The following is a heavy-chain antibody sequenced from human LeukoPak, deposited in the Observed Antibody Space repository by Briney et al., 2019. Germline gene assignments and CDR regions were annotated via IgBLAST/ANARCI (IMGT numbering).Heavy chain of an antibody. D-gene: IGHD2-2*01. CDR2: IYTSGST. J-gene: IGHJ3*02. Sequence: PSETLSLTCTASGSISSYYWSWIRQPPGEGLEWIGYIYTSGSTNYNPSLKSRVTISVDTSKNQFSLDLSSVTAANTAVYYGARQKCTSTSCLTKNAFDIWGQGTMVTVSS. V-gene: IGHV4-4*09. CDR1: GSISSYY. CDR3: ARQKCTSTSCLTKNAFDI.